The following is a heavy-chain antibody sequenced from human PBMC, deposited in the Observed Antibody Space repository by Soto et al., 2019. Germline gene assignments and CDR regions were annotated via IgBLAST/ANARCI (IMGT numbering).Heavy chain of an antibody. CDR1: GPPSRSDDYY. V-gene: IGHV4-30-4*01. Sequence: QVQLQESGPRLVKPSQTLSPTCSISGPPSRSDDYYWSWCRQPPGKCLEWIGYISYSGSPYYNPSLKSRITISVDTSKTQFSLILSSVAAADTAVFYCAREVNNYYGMDVWGQGTTVTVSS. CDR3: AREVNNYYGMDV. J-gene: IGHJ6*02. CDR2: ISYSGSP.